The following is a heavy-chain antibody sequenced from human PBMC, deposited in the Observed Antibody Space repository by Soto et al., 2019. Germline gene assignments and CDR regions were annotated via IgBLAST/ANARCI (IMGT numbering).Heavy chain of an antibody. D-gene: IGHD3-3*01. V-gene: IGHV3-30-3*01. CDR3: ARVLRFLEWLLPYFDY. CDR1: GFTFSSYA. J-gene: IGHJ4*02. CDR2: ISYDGSIK. Sequence: QVQLVESGGGVVQPGRSLRLSCAASGFTFSSYAMHWVRQAPGKGLEWVAVISYDGSIKYYADSVKGRFTISRDNSKNTLYLQMNSLRAEDTAVYYCARVLRFLEWLLPYFDYWGQGTLVTVSS.